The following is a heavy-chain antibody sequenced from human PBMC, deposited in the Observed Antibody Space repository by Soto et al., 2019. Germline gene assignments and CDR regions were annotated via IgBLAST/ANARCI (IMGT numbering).Heavy chain of an antibody. Sequence: ASVNVSCKASGYTFTSYGISWVRQAPGQGLEWMGWISAYNGNTNYAQKLQGRVTMTTDTSTSTAYTELRSLRSDDTAVYYCARDWGGGSCCWYFDLWGRGTLVTVSS. D-gene: IGHD2-15*01. CDR1: GYTFTSYG. CDR2: ISAYNGNT. V-gene: IGHV1-18*01. CDR3: ARDWGGGSCCWYFDL. J-gene: IGHJ2*01.